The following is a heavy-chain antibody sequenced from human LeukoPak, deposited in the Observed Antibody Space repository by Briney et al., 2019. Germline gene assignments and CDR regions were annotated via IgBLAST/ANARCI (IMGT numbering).Heavy chain of an antibody. J-gene: IGHJ3*02. Sequence: SQTLSLTCAISGDSVSSSDATWNWIRQPPSGGLEWLGRTYYRSRWSSDYAPSVRSRITINSDTAKNQFSLQLNSVTPEDTAVYYCARASYRAFYIWGQGTMVTVSS. CDR3: ARASYRAFYI. CDR2: TYYRSRWSS. V-gene: IGHV6-1*01. CDR1: GDSVSSSDAT. D-gene: IGHD4-11*01.